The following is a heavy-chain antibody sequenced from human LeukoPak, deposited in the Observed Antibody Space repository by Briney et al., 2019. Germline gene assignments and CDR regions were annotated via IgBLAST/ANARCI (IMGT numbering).Heavy chain of an antibody. CDR2: INSDGSST. V-gene: IGHV3-74*01. D-gene: IGHD6-13*01. CDR1: GFTFSSYW. Sequence: QAGGSLRLSCAASGFTFSSYWMHWVRQAPGKGLVWVSRINSDGSSTSYADSVKGRYTISRDNSKNTLYLQMNSLRAEDTAVYYCASPLEGQYSSSWYYFDYWGQGTLVTVSS. CDR3: ASPLEGQYSSSWYYFDY. J-gene: IGHJ4*02.